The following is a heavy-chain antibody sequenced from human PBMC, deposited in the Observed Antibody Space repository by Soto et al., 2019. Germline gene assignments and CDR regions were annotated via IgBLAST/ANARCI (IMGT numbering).Heavy chain of an antibody. Sequence: EVQLVESGGGLVQPGGSLRLSCAASGFTFSSYWMHWVRQAPGKGLVWVSRINSDGSSTSYADSVKGRFTISRDNAKNTLYLQMNSLRAEDTAVYYCARGGSCWVPATIFRFDPWGQVTLVTVSS. V-gene: IGHV3-74*01. D-gene: IGHD2-2*01. CDR3: ARGGSCWVPATIFRFDP. J-gene: IGHJ5*02. CDR1: GFTFSSYW. CDR2: INSDGSST.